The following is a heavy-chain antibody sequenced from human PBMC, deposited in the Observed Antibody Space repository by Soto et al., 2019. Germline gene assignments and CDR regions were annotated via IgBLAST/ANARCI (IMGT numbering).Heavy chain of an antibody. J-gene: IGHJ3*02. Sequence: ASVKVSCKASGYTFTSYGISWVRQAPGQGLEGMGWISAYNGNTNYAQKLQGRVTMTTDTSTSTAYMELRSLGSDDTAVYYCAREPVVIDAFDIWGQGTMVTVSS. CDR2: ISAYNGNT. CDR3: AREPVVIDAFDI. CDR1: GYTFTSYG. D-gene: IGHD3-22*01. V-gene: IGHV1-18*01.